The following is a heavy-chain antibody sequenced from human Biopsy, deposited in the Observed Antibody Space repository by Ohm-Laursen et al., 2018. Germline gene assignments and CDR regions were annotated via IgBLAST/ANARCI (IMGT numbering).Heavy chain of an antibody. Sequence: SETLSLTCTVSGGSINSYYWSWMRQPPGKGLEWIGRLFTSGTTNYSPSLNNRVTMSVDTSKNQFSLRLTSVTAADTAVYYCVRGGSGSFPFDYWGPGTLVTVSS. CDR1: GGSINSYY. V-gene: IGHV4-4*07. D-gene: IGHD3-10*01. J-gene: IGHJ4*02. CDR2: LFTSGTT. CDR3: VRGGSGSFPFDY.